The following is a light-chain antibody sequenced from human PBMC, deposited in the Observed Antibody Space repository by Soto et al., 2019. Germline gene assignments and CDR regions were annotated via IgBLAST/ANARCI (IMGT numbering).Light chain of an antibody. V-gene: IGLV2-14*03. Sequence: QSALTQPASVSGSPGQSITISCTGTSSDVGGFNYVSWYQQHPGQAPQLMIYDVYNRPSGVSHRFSGSKSGDTASLTISGLQAEDEADYYCTSYTSSTPFYVFGTGTKVTVL. CDR2: DVY. CDR1: SSDVGGFNY. J-gene: IGLJ1*01. CDR3: TSYTSSTPFYV.